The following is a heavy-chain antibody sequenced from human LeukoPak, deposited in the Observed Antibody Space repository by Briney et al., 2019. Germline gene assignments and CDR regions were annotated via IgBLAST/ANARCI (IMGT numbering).Heavy chain of an antibody. CDR1: GGSFSGYY. CDR3: ARGRGYSGYGRFDY. Sequence: SETLSLTCAVYGGSFSGYYWSWIRQPPGKGLEWIGEINHSGSTNYNPSLKSRVTISVDTSKNQFSLKLSSVTAADTAVYYCARGRGYSGYGRFDYWGEGSLVTVSS. CDR2: INHSGST. J-gene: IGHJ4*02. V-gene: IGHV4-34*01. D-gene: IGHD5-12*01.